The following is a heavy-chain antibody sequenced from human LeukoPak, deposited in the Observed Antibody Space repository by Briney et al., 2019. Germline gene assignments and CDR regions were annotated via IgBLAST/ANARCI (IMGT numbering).Heavy chain of an antibody. Sequence: PSETLSLTCAVYGGSFSGYYWSWIRQPPGKGLEWIGYIYHSGSTYYNPSLKSRVTISVDRSKNQFSLKLSSVTAADTAVYYCARFQGPRGSFDIWGQGTMVTVSS. D-gene: IGHD3-10*01. J-gene: IGHJ3*02. CDR3: ARFQGPRGSFDI. CDR1: GGSFSGYY. V-gene: IGHV4-34*01. CDR2: IYHSGST.